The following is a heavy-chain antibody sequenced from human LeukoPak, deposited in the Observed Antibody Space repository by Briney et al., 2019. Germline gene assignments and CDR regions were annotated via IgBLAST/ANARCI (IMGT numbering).Heavy chain of an antibody. CDR1: GGSISSYY. V-gene: IGHV4-59*01. CDR3: AIAARHSMDV. J-gene: IGHJ6*03. CDR2: IYYSGST. D-gene: IGHD6-6*01. Sequence: SETLSLTCTVSGGSISSYYWSWIRQPPGKGLEWIGYIYYSGSTNYNPSLKSRVTISVDTSKNQFSLKLSSVTAADTAVYYCAIAARHSMDVWGKGTTVTVSS.